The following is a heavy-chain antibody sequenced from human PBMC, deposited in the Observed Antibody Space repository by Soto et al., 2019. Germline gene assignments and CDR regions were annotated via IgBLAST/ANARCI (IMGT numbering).Heavy chain of an antibody. V-gene: IGHV2-5*02. CDR1: GFSLTTNGVG. J-gene: IGHJ5*02. D-gene: IGHD3-10*01. CDR3: AYRGQDYYQSGNNWFDP. Sequence: QITLKESGPTLVKPTQTLTLTCTFSGFSLTTNGVGVGWIRQPPGKALEWLALIYWDDDKRYSPSLKHGLSITKDTSKNQVVLTMTNMDPVDTATYYCAYRGQDYYQSGNNWFDPWGQGTLVTVSS. CDR2: IYWDDDK.